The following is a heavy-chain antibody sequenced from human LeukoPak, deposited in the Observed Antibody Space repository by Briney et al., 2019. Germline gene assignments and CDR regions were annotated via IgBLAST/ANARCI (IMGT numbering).Heavy chain of an antibody. V-gene: IGHV3-33*06. Sequence: GGSLRLSCAASGFTFSSYGMHWDRQAPGKGLEWVAAIWYDGSNKYYADSVKGRFTISRDNSKNTLYLQMNSLRAEDTAVYYCAKEAYIEMATITPDYWGQGTLVAVSS. J-gene: IGHJ4*02. CDR3: AKEAYIEMATITPDY. CDR2: IWYDGSNK. D-gene: IGHD5-24*01. CDR1: GFTFSSYG.